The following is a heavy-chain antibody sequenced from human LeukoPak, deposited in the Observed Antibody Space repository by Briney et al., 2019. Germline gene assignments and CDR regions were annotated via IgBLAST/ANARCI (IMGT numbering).Heavy chain of an antibody. CDR3: AKAGSGSYYNYGFDY. CDR1: GFTFSSYA. V-gene: IGHV3-23*01. D-gene: IGHD3-10*01. J-gene: IGHJ4*02. CDR2: ISGGGST. Sequence: GGSLRLSCAASGFTFSSYAMSWVRQAPGKGLEWVSAISGGGSTYYADPVKGRFTISRDNSKNTLYLQMNSLRAEDTAVYYCAKAGSGSYYNYGFDYWGQGTLVTVSS.